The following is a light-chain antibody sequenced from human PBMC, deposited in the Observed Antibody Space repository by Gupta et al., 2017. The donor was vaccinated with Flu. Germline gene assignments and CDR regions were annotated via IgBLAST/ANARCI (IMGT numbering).Light chain of an antibody. V-gene: IGKV3-15*01. CDR1: QSVSSN. CDR3: QQYDNWPRS. CDR2: SAS. Sequence: ETVMTQSPATLSVSPGERATLSCRASQSVSSNLAWYQRKPGQAPRLLIYSASARATGIPARFSGSGSGTEFTLTISSLQSEDFVVYYCQQYDNWPRSFGQGTKVEIK. J-gene: IGKJ1*01.